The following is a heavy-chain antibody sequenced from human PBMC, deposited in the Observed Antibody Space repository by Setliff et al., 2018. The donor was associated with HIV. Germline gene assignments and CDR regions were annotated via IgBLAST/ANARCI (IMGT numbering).Heavy chain of an antibody. Sequence: PGGSLRLSCAASGFTFDDYAMHWVRQAPGKGLEWVSGISWNSGSIGYADSVKGRFTISRDNAKNSLFLQMNSLTAEDTAVYYCARDPRASYLSYYYYHYLDVWGKGTTVTVSS. CDR1: GFTFDDYA. CDR2: ISWNSGSI. D-gene: IGHD3-16*02. CDR3: ARDPRASYLSYYYYHYLDV. J-gene: IGHJ6*03. V-gene: IGHV3-9*01.